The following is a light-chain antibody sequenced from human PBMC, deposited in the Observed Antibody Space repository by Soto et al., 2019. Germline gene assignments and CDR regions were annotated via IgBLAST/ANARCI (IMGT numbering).Light chain of an antibody. CDR2: KVS. Sequence: DVVMTQSPLFLPVTLGQPASISCRSSESLVYRDGNTYLNWFHLRPGQSPTRLTYKVSNRDSGVPDRFSGSGAGTDFTMKISRVEAEYVGLYYCMQGHSWPVTFGGGTRVEIK. V-gene: IGKV2-30*01. J-gene: IGKJ4*01. CDR1: ESLVYRDGNTY. CDR3: MQGHSWPVT.